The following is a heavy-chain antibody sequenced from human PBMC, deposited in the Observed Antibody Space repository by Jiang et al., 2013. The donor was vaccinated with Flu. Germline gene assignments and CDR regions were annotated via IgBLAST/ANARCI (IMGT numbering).Heavy chain of an antibody. CDR1: GFSLSTSGMC. CDR3: ARGKAVAVPFDY. Sequence: KPTQTLTLTCTFSGFSLSTSGMCVSWIRQPPGKALEWLARIDWDDDKYYSTSLKTRLTISKDTSKNQVVLTMTNMDPVDTATYYCARGKAVAVPFDYWGQGTLVTVSS. D-gene: IGHD6-19*01. CDR2: IDWDDDK. J-gene: IGHJ4*02. V-gene: IGHV2-70*11.